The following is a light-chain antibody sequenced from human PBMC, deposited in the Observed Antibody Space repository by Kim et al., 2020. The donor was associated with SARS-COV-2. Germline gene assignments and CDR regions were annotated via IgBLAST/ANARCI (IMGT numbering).Light chain of an antibody. CDR1: KLGDKY. J-gene: IGLJ3*02. V-gene: IGLV3-1*01. CDR3: QAWDSSLWV. CDR2: QDS. Sequence: SYELTQPPSVSVSPGQTASITCSGDKLGDKYACWYQQKPGQSPVLVIYQDSKRPSGILERFSGSNSGNTATLTISGTQAMDEADYYCQAWDSSLWVFGGGTQLTVL.